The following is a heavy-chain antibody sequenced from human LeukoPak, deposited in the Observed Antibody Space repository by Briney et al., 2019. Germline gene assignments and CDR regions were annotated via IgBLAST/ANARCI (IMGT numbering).Heavy chain of an antibody. CDR3: ARHGWFGDHRGWFDL. Sequence: GESLKISCKASGYSLTSYWIAWVRQMPGKGLECMGIIYPGDSDTRYSPSFQGQVTISADKSISTAYLQWSSLKASDTAMYYCARHGWFGDHRGWFDLWGQGTLVTVSS. CDR2: IYPGDSDT. V-gene: IGHV5-51*01. J-gene: IGHJ5*02. D-gene: IGHD3-10*01. CDR1: GYSLTSYW.